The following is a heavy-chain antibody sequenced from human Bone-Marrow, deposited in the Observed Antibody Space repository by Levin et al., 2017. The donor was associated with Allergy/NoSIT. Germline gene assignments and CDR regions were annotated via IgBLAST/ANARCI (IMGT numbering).Heavy chain of an antibody. CDR1: GFTFSSYA. V-gene: IGHV3-23*01. CDR2: ISGSGDRT. CDR3: AKRFCASASCIYDYYMDG. J-gene: IGHJ6*03. D-gene: IGHD2-2*01. Sequence: LSLTCAASGFTFSSYAMTWVRQAPGKGLEWVSVISGSGDRTYYADSVKGRFTISRDNSKNTVYLQMNSLRAEDTALYYCAKRFCASASCIYDYYMDGWGKGTTVTVSS.